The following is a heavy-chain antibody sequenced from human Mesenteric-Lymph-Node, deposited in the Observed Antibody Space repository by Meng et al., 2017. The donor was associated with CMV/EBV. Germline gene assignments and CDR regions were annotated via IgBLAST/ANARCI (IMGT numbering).Heavy chain of an antibody. J-gene: IGHJ6*02. V-gene: IGHV3-21*01. Sequence: GESLKISCAASGFTFSSYSMNWVRQAPGKGLEWVSSISTSTSYIYYGDSVKGRFTISRDNAKNSLYLQMNSLRAEDTAVYYCARERGYYFGLDVWGQGTTVTVSS. CDR3: ARERGYYFGLDV. CDR1: GFTFSSYS. CDR2: ISTSTSYI.